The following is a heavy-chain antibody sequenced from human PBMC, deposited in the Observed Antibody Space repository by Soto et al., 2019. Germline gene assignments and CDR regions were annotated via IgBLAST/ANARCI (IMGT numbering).Heavy chain of an antibody. CDR2: INHRGST. J-gene: IGHJ1*01. D-gene: IGHD4-17*01. V-gene: IGHV4-34*01. Sequence: PSETLSLTFAVYGGSFSGYYWSCIRQPPGKGLEWIGEINHRGSTNYNPSLKSRVTISVDTSKNQFSLKLSSVTAAETAVYYCVRGRPDYGGSSEVLLHHCGQGTLVTVSS. CDR1: GGSFSGYY. CDR3: VRGRPDYGGSSEVLLHH.